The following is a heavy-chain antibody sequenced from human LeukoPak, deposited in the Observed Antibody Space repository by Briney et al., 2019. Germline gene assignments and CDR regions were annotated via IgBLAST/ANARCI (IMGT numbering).Heavy chain of an antibody. CDR1: GYTFTSYA. CDR2: INTNTGNP. D-gene: IGHD3-10*01. V-gene: IGHV7-4-1*01. CDR3: ARGYTGWFGELSAYYYYGMDV. Sequence: ASVKVSCKASGYTFTSYAMNWVRQAPGQGLEWMGWINTNTGNPTYAQGFTGRFVFSLNTSVSTAYLQICSLKAEDTAVYYCARGYTGWFGELSAYYYYGMDVWGQGTTVTVSS. J-gene: IGHJ6*02.